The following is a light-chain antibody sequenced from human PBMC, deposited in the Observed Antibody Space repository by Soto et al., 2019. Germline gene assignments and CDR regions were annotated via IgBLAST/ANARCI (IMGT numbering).Light chain of an antibody. J-gene: IGKJ4*01. Sequence: DIQMTQSPSSLSASVGDTVTVSCRASQSIGTFLSWYQQKPGNAPKLLIYAASTLESGVPPRFSGNGSGTDFSLTISSLQPEDFASYYCHQSYTNPQAFGGGTKVEIK. V-gene: IGKV1-39*01. CDR1: QSIGTF. CDR2: AAS. CDR3: HQSYTNPQA.